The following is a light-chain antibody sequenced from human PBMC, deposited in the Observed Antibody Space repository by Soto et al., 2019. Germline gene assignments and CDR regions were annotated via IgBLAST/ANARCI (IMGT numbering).Light chain of an antibody. CDR2: KAS. Sequence: DIQMTQSPSTLSASVGDRVTITCRASQSISSWVAWYQQKLGKAPKLLIYKASSLESGVPSRFSGIGSGTDFTLTISSLQPDDFATYYCQQYNSYPYTFGQGTKLEIK. V-gene: IGKV1-5*03. CDR3: QQYNSYPYT. CDR1: QSISSW. J-gene: IGKJ2*01.